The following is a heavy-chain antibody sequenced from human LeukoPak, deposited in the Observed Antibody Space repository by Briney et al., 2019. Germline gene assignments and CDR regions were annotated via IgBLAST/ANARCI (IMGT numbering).Heavy chain of an antibody. CDR3: AGSYSGSYYYYMDV. CDR2: INHSGST. D-gene: IGHD1-26*01. V-gene: IGHV4-34*01. CDR1: GGSFSGYY. J-gene: IGHJ6*03. Sequence: SETLSLTCAVYGGSFSGYYWSWIRQPPGKGLEWIGEINHSGSTNYNPSLKSRVTISVDTSKNQFSLKLSSVTAADTAVYYCAGSYSGSYYYYMDVWGKGTTVTISS.